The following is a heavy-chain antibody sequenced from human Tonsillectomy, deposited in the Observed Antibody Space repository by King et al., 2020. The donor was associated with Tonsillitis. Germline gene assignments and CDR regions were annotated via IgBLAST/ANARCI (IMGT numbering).Heavy chain of an antibody. CDR3: ARDGRDYGAYEGFEY. Sequence: QLVQSGAEVKKPGASVKVSCKASGYTFTTYGISWVRQAPGQGLEWMGWISDYNGNTNYGQKFQGRVTMTTDTSTRTVYMELRSLRSDDTAVYYCARDGRDYGAYEGFEYWGQGTLVTVSS. CDR1: GYTFTTYG. D-gene: IGHD4-17*01. CDR2: ISDYNGNT. J-gene: IGHJ4*02. V-gene: IGHV1-18*04.